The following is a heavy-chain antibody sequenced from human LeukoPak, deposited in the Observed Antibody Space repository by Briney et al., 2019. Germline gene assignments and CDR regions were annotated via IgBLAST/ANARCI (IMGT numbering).Heavy chain of an antibody. CDR2: IIHSGGT. V-gene: IGHV4-34*12. Sequence: SETLSHTCAVYGGSFGDYYWTWIRQPPGKGLEWVGQIIHSGGTNYNPSLKSRVTISVDNVKNEFALKLKSVTAADTAVYYCARHVTMIVVVPWYFDYWGQGTLVTVSS. D-gene: IGHD3-22*01. CDR3: ARHVTMIVVVPWYFDY. CDR1: GGSFGDYY. J-gene: IGHJ4*02.